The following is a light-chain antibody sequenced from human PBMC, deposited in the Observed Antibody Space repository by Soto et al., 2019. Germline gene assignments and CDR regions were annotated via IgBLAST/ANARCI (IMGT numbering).Light chain of an antibody. CDR2: DVT. V-gene: IGLV2-14*03. J-gene: IGLJ2*01. CDR1: STDVGAYNY. Sequence: QSALTQPASESGSPGQSITISCTGTSTDVGAYNYVSWYQQNPGKAPKLLIYDVTNRPSGVSNRFSGSKSGNTASLTISGLQAEDEADYYCSSYTTSTTLVFGGGTKLTVL. CDR3: SSYTTSTTLV.